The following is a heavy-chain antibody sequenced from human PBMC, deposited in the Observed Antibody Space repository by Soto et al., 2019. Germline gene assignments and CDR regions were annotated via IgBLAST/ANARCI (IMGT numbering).Heavy chain of an antibody. Sequence: QVQLIQSEAEVKKPGSSVRVSCTASGGIFGSHGFSWVRQAPGQRLEWVGGFIPIFRTLTYTEKVQARVRIAADESTNTVSLDLSSLTSEDTAVYYCVRDRRIYYSDPHDEFGASDYEVWGQGTMVSVSS. CDR3: VRDRRIYYSDPHDEFGASDYEV. J-gene: IGHJ3*01. D-gene: IGHD3-22*01. CDR2: FIPIFRTL. V-gene: IGHV1-69*01. CDR1: GGIFGSHG.